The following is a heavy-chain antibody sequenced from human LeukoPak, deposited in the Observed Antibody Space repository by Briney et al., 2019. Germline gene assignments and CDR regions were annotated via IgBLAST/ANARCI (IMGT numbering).Heavy chain of an antibody. D-gene: IGHD4-23*01. Sequence: SETLSLTCTVSGGSISNSDYYWDWIRQPPGKGLECIGNIHYSGTTNYNPSLKSRVTISVDTSKNQFSLRLTSVAAADTAVYYCARHRGGHDAFDIWGQGTMVTAS. CDR1: GGSISNSDYY. CDR2: IHYSGTT. V-gene: IGHV4-39*01. J-gene: IGHJ3*02. CDR3: ARHRGGHDAFDI.